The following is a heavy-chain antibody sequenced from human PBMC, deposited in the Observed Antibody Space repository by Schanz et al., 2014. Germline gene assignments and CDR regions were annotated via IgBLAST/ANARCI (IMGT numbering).Heavy chain of an antibody. CDR1: GFTFSSYG. CDR2: MSYDGSIK. J-gene: IGHJ4*02. D-gene: IGHD3-9*01. CDR3: ARDSRPNYDFLTAYYSIDY. Sequence: QVQLVESGGGVVQPGRSLRLFCAASGFTFSSYGMHWVRQAPGKGLEWVAAMSYDGSIKYYGDSVKGRFTISRDNSKNTLYLHMNTLRSEDTAVYYCARDSRPNYDFLTAYYSIDYWGQGTLVTVSS. V-gene: IGHV3-30*03.